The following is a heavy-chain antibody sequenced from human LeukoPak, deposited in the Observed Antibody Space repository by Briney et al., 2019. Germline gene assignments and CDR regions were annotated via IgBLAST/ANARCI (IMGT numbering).Heavy chain of an antibody. J-gene: IGHJ4*02. CDR2: INAGNGKT. CDR3: ARARGYCSGGSCYSAHFDY. V-gene: IGHV1-3*01. CDR1: GFTFTNYA. Sequence: ASVKVSCKASGFTFTNYAIQWVRQAPGQRLEWMGWINAGNGKTKYSQKFQGRVTITADESTSTAYMELSSLRSEDTAVYYCARARGYCSGGSCYSAHFDYWGQGTLVTVSS. D-gene: IGHD2-15*01.